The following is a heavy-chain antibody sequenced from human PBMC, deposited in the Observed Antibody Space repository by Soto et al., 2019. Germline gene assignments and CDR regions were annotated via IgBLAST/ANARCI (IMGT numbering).Heavy chain of an antibody. J-gene: IGHJ5*02. V-gene: IGHV4-61*01. D-gene: IGHD6-19*01. Sequence: PSETLSLTCTVSGGSISSGSYYWSWIRQPPGKGLEWIGYLYYSGSSTYNPSLRSRVTISVDTPKNQISLKLNSVTAADTAVYFCVGSPGGLGWFDPWGLGILVTVSS. CDR3: VGSPGGLGWFDP. CDR2: LYYSGSS. CDR1: GGSISSGSYY.